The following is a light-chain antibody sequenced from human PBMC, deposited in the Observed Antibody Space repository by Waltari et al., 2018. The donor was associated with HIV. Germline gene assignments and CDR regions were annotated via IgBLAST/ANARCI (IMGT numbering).Light chain of an antibody. V-gene: IGKV1-5*03. CDR1: QSISSW. CDR3: QQYNSYSLLT. Sequence: DIQLTQSPPTLSASVGDRATITCRASQSISSWLAWYQQKPGKAPKLLIYKASSLESGVPSRFSGSGSGTEFTLTISSLQPDDFATYYCQQYNSYSLLTFGQGTKLEIK. CDR2: KAS. J-gene: IGKJ2*01.